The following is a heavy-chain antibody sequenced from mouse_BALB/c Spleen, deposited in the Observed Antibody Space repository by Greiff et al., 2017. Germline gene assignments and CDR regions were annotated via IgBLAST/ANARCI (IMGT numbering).Heavy chain of an antibody. D-gene: IGHD1-1*01. V-gene: IGHV5-6-5*01. CDR2: ISSGGST. Sequence: EVKVVESGGGLVKPGGPLKLSCAASGFTFSSYAMSWVRQTPEKRLEWVASISSGGSTYYPDSVKGRFTISRDNARNILYLQMSSLRSEDTAMYYCAKSDYGSREDYFDYWGQGTTLTVSS. CDR3: AKSDYGSREDYFDY. CDR1: GFTFSSYA. J-gene: IGHJ2*01.